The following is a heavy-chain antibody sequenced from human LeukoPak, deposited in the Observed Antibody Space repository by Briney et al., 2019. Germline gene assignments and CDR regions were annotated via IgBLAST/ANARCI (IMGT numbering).Heavy chain of an antibody. CDR3: ATLWSRDY. CDR1: IFTFSSYG. CDR2: IRYDGSEE. V-gene: IGHV3-30*02. J-gene: IGHJ4*02. D-gene: IGHD5-18*01. Sequence: GGSLRLSCAASIFTFSSYGMHWVRQAPGEGLEWVAFIRYDGSEEYYADSVKGRFTIFRHDSRDMVYLQMNSLRAEDTALYYCATLWSRDYWGQGTLVTVSS.